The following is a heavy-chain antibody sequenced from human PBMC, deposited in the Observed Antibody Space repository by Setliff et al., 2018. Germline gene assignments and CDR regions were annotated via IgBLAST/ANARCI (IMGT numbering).Heavy chain of an antibody. CDR2: INAGNGNT. CDR3: ARDKLWLMGYYYYYCMDV. D-gene: IGHD5-18*01. V-gene: IGHV1-3*01. J-gene: IGHJ6*03. Sequence: ASVKVSCKASGYTFTSYAMHWVRQAPGQRLEWMGWINAGNGNTKYSQKFQGRVTITRDTSASTAYMELSSLRSEDTAVYYCARDKLWLMGYYYYYCMDVWGKGTTVTVSS. CDR1: GYTFTSYA.